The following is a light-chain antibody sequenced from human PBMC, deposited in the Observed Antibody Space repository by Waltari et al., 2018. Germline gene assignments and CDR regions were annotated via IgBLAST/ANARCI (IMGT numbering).Light chain of an antibody. V-gene: IGKV1-27*01. CDR1: QDINPY. J-gene: IGKJ3*01. Sequence: DIQMTQSPSSLSAFVGDRVTITCRASQDINPYLAWYQQQPGTLAVLLNHSASTFQTGVRSRFSGSGSGTDFTLTISGLQPEDVATYFCQKWKSAPFTFGPGTKVDL. CDR3: QKWKSAPFT. CDR2: SAS.